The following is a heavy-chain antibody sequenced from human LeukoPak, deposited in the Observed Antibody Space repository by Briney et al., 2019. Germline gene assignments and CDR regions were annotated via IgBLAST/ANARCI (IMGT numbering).Heavy chain of an antibody. D-gene: IGHD6-13*01. CDR3: AKSSKGAAAGTGYFDY. CDR2: IIGSGGST. CDR1: GFTFSSYA. V-gene: IGHV3-23*01. Sequence: GGPLRLSCAASGFTFSSYAMSWVRQAPGKGLEWVSAIIGSGGSTYYADSVKGRFTISRDNSKNTLYLQMNSLRAEDTAVYYCAKSSKGAAAGTGYFDYWGQGTLVTVST. J-gene: IGHJ4*02.